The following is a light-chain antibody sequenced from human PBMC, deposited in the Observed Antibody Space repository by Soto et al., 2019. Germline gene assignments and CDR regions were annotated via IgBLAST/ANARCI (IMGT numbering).Light chain of an antibody. Sequence: DMQMTKSPSTLSASVGDRVTITCRASQSISTWLAWYQQKPGKAPKLLIYKASSLEGGVPSRFGGSGSGTLFNITISSLHPDDFAPHYCQQYNTYPLTFGGGTTVDIK. CDR2: KAS. CDR1: QSISTW. J-gene: IGKJ4*01. V-gene: IGKV1-5*03. CDR3: QQYNTYPLT.